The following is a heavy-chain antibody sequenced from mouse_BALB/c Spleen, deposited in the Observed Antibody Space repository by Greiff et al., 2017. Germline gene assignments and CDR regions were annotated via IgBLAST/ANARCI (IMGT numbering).Heavy chain of an antibody. J-gene: IGHJ3*01. V-gene: IGHV2-9*02. CDR1: GFSLTSYG. CDR3: ATIGTMTTGAY. Sequence: VKLVESGPGLVAPSQSLSITCTVSGFSLTSYGVHWVRQPPGKGLEWLGVIWAGGSTNYNSALMSRLSIIKDNSKSQVFLKMNSLQTDDTAMYYCATIGTMTTGAYWGQGTLVTVSA. D-gene: IGHD2-4*01. CDR2: IWAGGST.